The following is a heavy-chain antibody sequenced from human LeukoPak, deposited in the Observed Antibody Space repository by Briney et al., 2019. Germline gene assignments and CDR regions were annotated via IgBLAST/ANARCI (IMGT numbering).Heavy chain of an antibody. Sequence: PGGSLRLSCASSGFTFSDYWMSWVRQAPGKRLEWVANIKQDGSEKYYVDSVKGRFTISRDNAKNSLYLQMNSLRAEDTAVYYCVRDRAYFDSSGFYNLDYWGQGTLVTVSS. CDR2: IKQDGSEK. CDR1: GFTFSDYW. J-gene: IGHJ4*02. V-gene: IGHV3-7*01. CDR3: VRDRAYFDSSGFYNLDY. D-gene: IGHD3-22*01.